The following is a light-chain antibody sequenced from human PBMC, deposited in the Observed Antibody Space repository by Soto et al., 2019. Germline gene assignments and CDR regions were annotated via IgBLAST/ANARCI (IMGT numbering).Light chain of an antibody. V-gene: IGKV3D-15*01. CDR2: HAS. CDR3: QQYNQWPTWT. J-gene: IGKJ1*01. CDR1: QTISSW. Sequence: QSPASLSETATLRFTITCRVSQTISSWLAWYQQKPGQAPRLIIYHASTRATGIPARFSGSGSGTEFTLTIRRLQSEDFAVYYCQQYNQWPTWTFGQGTKVDIK.